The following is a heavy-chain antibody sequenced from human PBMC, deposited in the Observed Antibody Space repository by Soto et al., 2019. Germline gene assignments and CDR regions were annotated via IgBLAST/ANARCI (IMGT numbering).Heavy chain of an antibody. D-gene: IGHD5-18*01. CDR2: ISAYNGNT. Sequence: ASVKVSCKASGYTFTSYGISWVRQAPGQGLEWMGWISAYNGNTNYVQKLQGRVTMTTDTSTSTAHMELRSLRSDDTAVYYCARDELRGYSYGPDYWGQGTLVTVSS. J-gene: IGHJ4*02. V-gene: IGHV1-18*01. CDR3: ARDELRGYSYGPDY. CDR1: GYTFTSYG.